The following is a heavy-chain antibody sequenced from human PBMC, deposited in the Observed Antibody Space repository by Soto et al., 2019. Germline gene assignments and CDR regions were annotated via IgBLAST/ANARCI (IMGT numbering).Heavy chain of an antibody. CDR2: IYPGDSDT. CDR3: ARHYTMDV. V-gene: IGHV5-51*01. Sequence: ESLKISCQGSVYSFTNYWIGWVRQMPGKGLEWMGIIYPGDSDTRYSPSFQGQVTISADKSIDTAYLQWSSLKASDTAMYYCARHYTMDVWGQGTTVTVSS. CDR1: VYSFTNYW. D-gene: IGHD4-4*01. J-gene: IGHJ6*02.